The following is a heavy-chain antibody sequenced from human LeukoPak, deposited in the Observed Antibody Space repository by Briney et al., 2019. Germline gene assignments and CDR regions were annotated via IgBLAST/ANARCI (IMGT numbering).Heavy chain of an antibody. CDR1: GFSFSTYG. J-gene: IGHJ4*02. V-gene: IGHV3-23*01. D-gene: IGHD4-17*01. Sequence: GGSLRLSCAASGFSFSTYGMSWVRQAPGKGLEWVSDITSSGGSTYYADSVKGRFTISRDNSKHTMYLQMNSLRAEDTAVYYCAKDDLYGKFDYWGQGTLATVSS. CDR2: ITSSGGST. CDR3: AKDDLYGKFDY.